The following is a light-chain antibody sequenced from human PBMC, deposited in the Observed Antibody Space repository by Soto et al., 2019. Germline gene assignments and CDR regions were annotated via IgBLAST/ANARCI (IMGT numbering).Light chain of an antibody. Sequence: EIVLTQSPATLSLSPGERATLSCRASQSVSSYLAWYQQKPGQAPRLLIYDASNRDTGIPARFSGSGSGTDFSLTISSLEPEAFAVYYCLQSSNWPPYTFGQGTKLEIK. CDR2: DAS. CDR1: QSVSSY. J-gene: IGKJ2*01. CDR3: LQSSNWPPYT. V-gene: IGKV3-11*01.